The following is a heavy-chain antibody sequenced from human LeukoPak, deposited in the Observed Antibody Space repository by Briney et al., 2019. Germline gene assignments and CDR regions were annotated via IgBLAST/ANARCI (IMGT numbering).Heavy chain of an antibody. Sequence: PSMTVSCKASAYTFIAYYIHCVRHPPEQGREWMGWINPDRCRTKHTQKFQGRFTMTGDTYISTAYMEMSRLRSYDTAVYFCATTYFYGSASLDYWGQGTLVTVSS. D-gene: IGHD3-10*01. J-gene: IGHJ4*02. V-gene: IGHV1-2*02. CDR2: INPDRCRT. CDR1: AYTFIAYY. CDR3: ATTYFYGSASLDY.